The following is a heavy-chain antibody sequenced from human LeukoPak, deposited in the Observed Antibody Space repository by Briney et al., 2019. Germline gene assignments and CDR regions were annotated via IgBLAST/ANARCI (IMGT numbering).Heavy chain of an antibody. CDR1: GFTFSSHW. V-gene: IGHV3-74*01. Sequence: PGGSLRLSCAASGFTFSSHWMHWVRQAPGKGLVWVSRINRDGSSTSYADSVKGRLTISRDNAKNTLYLQMNSLRAEDTAVYYCARGDYYDSSGYLFDYWGQGTLVTVSS. D-gene: IGHD3-22*01. CDR2: INRDGSST. CDR3: ARGDYYDSSGYLFDY. J-gene: IGHJ4*02.